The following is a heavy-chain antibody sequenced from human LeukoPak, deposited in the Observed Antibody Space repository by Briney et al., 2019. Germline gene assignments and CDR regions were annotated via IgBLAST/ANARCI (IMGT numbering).Heavy chain of an antibody. CDR3: AVRSEVRPYGMDV. CDR1: GGSISSYY. J-gene: IGHJ6*02. V-gene: IGHV4-59*08. CDR2: IYYSGST. Sequence: PSETLSLTCTVSGGSISSYYWSWIRQPPGKGLEWIGYIYYSGSTNYNPSLKSRVTISVDTSKNQFSLKLSSVTAADTAVYYCAVRSEVRPYGMDVWGQGTTVTVSS.